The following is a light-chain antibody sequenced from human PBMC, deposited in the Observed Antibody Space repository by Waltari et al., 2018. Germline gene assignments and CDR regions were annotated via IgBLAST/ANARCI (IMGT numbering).Light chain of an antibody. V-gene: IGLV2-11*01. Sequence: QAALTQPPSVSVSPGQSVTIPFTGTSTDIGCFNYISWYQQHPGKAPTLMIYDVSKRPSGVSDRCSGSKSGSTASLTISGLQTEDEADYYCSSYAGSNTFLFGGGTRLTVL. CDR1: STDIGCFNY. CDR3: SSYAGSNTFL. CDR2: DVS. J-gene: IGLJ2*01.